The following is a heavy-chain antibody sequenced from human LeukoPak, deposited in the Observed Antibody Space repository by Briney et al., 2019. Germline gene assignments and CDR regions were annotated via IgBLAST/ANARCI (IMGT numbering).Heavy chain of an antibody. V-gene: IGHV4-39*07. J-gene: IGHJ4*02. CDR3: ARSYNSGSYYPYYFDY. Sequence: PSETLSLTCAVSGGSISSSSHYWGWIRQPPGKGLEWIGSIYYSGSTYYNPSLKSRVTISVDTSKNQFSLKLSSVTAADTAVYYCARSYNSGSYYPYYFDYWGQGTLVTVSS. CDR2: IYYSGST. D-gene: IGHD3-10*01. CDR1: GGSISSSSHY.